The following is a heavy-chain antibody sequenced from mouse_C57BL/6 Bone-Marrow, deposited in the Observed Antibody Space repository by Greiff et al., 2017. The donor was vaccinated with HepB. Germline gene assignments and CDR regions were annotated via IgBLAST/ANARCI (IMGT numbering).Heavy chain of an antibody. V-gene: IGHV6-3*01. Sequence: EVKLLESGGGLVQPGGSMKLSCVASGFTFSNYWMNWVRQSPEKGLEWVAQIRLKSDNYATHYAESVKGRFTISRDDSKSSVYLQMNNLRAEDTGIYYCTGGFYYGSYWYFDVWGTGTTVTVSS. CDR3: TGGFYYGSYWYFDV. J-gene: IGHJ1*03. CDR2: IRLKSDNYAT. D-gene: IGHD2-2*01. CDR1: GFTFSNYW.